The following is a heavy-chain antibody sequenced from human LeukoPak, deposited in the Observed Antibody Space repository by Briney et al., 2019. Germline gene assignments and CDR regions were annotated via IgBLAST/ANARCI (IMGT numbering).Heavy chain of an antibody. CDR2: FDPEDGET. CDR1: GYTLTELS. Sequence: ASVKVSCTVSGYTLTELSMHWVRQAPGKGLEWMGGFDPEDGETIYAQKFQGRVTMTEDTSTDTAYMELSSLRSEDTAVYYCATDTRTHAAPFDYWGQGTLVTVSS. D-gene: IGHD1-14*01. CDR3: ATDTRTHAAPFDY. V-gene: IGHV1-24*01. J-gene: IGHJ4*02.